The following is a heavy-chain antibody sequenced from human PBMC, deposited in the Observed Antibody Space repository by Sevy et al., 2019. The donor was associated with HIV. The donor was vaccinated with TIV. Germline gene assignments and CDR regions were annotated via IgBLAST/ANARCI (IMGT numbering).Heavy chain of an antibody. V-gene: IGHV3-64D*06. Sequence: GGSLRLSCSASGFTFSSYEMFWVRQAPGKGLEYISAISTNGGTTYYEDSVKGRFTISRDNSKNTMDLQMSSLRPEDTAVYYCLKVPYGGSGGGYSAFDYWGQGTLVTVSS. CDR2: ISTNGGTT. J-gene: IGHJ4*02. D-gene: IGHD2-15*01. CDR3: LKVPYGGSGGGYSAFDY. CDR1: GFTFSSYE.